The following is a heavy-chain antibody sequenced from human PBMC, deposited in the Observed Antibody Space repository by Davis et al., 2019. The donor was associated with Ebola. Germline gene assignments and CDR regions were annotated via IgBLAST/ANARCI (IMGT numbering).Heavy chain of an antibody. V-gene: IGHV3-53*01. CDR3: AKGGSGWPSDYSYGLGV. J-gene: IGHJ6*04. CDR1: GFSVSSDY. D-gene: IGHD6-19*01. Sequence: GESLKISCAASGFSVSSDYMTWVRQAPGKGLEWVSTLGTSADTYYADSVKGRFTISRDNSKNTLYLQMNSLSGDDTAVYYCAKGGSGWPSDYSYGLGVWGKGTTVTVAS. CDR2: LGTSADT.